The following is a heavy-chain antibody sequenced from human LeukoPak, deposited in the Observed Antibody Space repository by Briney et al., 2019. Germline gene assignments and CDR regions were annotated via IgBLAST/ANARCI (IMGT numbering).Heavy chain of an antibody. CDR3: ARDAMDVDTAMVTIYYYYMDV. CDR2: ISSSGSTI. CDR1: GFTFSDYY. D-gene: IGHD5-18*01. Sequence: GGSLRLSCAASGFTFSDYYMSWIRQAPGKGLEWVSYISSSGSTIYYADSVKGRFTISRDNAKNSLYLQMNSLRAEDTAVYYCARDAMDVDTAMVTIYYYYMDVWGKGTTVTISS. V-gene: IGHV3-11*01. J-gene: IGHJ6*03.